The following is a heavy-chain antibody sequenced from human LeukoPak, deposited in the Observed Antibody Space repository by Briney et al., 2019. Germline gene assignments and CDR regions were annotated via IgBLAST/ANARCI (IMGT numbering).Heavy chain of an antibody. J-gene: IGHJ5*02. Sequence: GGSLRLSCAASGFTFSNYYMSWIRQAPGKGPEWVSYITSSGGNMYYADSVKGRFAISRDNAKNSLYLEMNSLRAEDTAVYYCAREYFFQFDPWGQGTLVTVSS. CDR2: ITSSGGNM. CDR1: GFTFSNYY. D-gene: IGHD3-9*01. V-gene: IGHV3-11*01. CDR3: AREYFFQFDP.